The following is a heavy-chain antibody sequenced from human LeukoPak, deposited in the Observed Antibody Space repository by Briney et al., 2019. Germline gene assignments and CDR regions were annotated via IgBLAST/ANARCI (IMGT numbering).Heavy chain of an antibody. V-gene: IGHV4-34*01. CDR3: ASTAHRYCSGGSCSN. CDR2: INHSGST. D-gene: IGHD2-15*01. Sequence: SETLSLTCAVYGGSFSGYYWSWIRQPPGKGLEWIGEINHSGSTNYNPSLKSRVTISVDTSKNQFSLNLSSVTAADTAVYYCASTAHRYCSGGSCSNWGQGTLVTVSS. CDR1: GGSFSGYY. J-gene: IGHJ4*02.